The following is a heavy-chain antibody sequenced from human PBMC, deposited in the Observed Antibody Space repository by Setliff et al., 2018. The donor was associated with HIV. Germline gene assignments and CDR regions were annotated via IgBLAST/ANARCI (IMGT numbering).Heavy chain of an antibody. Sequence: SETLSLTCTVSGDSITSGTYYWSGIRQPAGMRLEWIGHISTSGTTNYNPSLKSRVTISADTSKSQFSLKLTSVTAADTAVYYCARTWQQRSYYFYMDVWGKGTTVTVSS. V-gene: IGHV4-61*09. CDR2: ISTSGTT. CDR3: ARTWQQRSYYFYMDV. CDR1: GDSITSGTYY. J-gene: IGHJ6*03. D-gene: IGHD6-13*01.